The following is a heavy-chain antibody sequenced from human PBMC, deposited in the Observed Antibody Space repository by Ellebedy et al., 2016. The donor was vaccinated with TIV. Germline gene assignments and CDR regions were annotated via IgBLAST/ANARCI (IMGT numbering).Heavy chain of an antibody. CDR1: GCSISSSNW. V-gene: IGHV4-4*02. D-gene: IGHD1-26*01. Sequence: MPSETLSLTCAVSGCSISSSNWWSWVRQPPGQGLEWIGEIYHSGSTNYNPSLKRRVTISVDKSKNQFSLKLRSVTAADTAVYYCARGWELRPGSGGAWDYWGQGTLVTVSS. CDR2: IYHSGST. CDR3: ARGWELRPGSGGAWDY. J-gene: IGHJ4*02.